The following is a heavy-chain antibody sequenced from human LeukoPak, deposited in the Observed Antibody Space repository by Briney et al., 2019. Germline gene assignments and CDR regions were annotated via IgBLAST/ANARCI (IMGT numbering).Heavy chain of an antibody. J-gene: IGHJ4*02. CDR3: AREYYCRLDY. CDR2: IRNKANSYTT. D-gene: IGHD3-10*01. CDR1: GFSFSDNY. V-gene: IGHV3-72*01. Sequence: GGSLRLSCAAPGFSFSDNYMDWVRQAPGKGLEWVGRIRNKANSYTTDYAASVRGRFTISRDDSKNSLYLEMNSLKTGDTAVYYCAREYYCRLDYWGRGTLVTVSS.